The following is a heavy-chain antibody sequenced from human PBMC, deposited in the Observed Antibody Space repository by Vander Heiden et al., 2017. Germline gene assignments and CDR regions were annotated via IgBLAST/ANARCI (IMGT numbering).Heavy chain of an antibody. CDR2: MNYRGNT. J-gene: IGHJ3*02. Sequence: QLQLQESGPGLVKPSETLSLTCNISGDSIKSSPFYWGWIRQLPGKGLEWIASMNYRGNTYYDPSLQSRVTISADTSKNHFSLKLISVTAADTGLYYCARTKSGWTGRDAFDIWGLGTMVTVSS. CDR1: GDSIKSSPFY. D-gene: IGHD6-19*01. V-gene: IGHV4-39*02. CDR3: ARTKSGWTGRDAFDI.